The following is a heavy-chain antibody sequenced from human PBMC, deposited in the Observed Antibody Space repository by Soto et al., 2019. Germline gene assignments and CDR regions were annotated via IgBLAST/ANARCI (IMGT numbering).Heavy chain of an antibody. CDR2: ISSSGYI. Sequence: PGGSLRLSCAASGFNFNSYTINWVRQAPGKRLEWLSSISSSGYIFSTDSVRGRFTISRDNAKNSVYLQINSLRAEDTAVYFCARDCSGGSCYHGMDVWGQGTTVPVSS. CDR3: ARDCSGGSCYHGMDV. CDR1: GFNFNSYT. V-gene: IGHV3-21*01. D-gene: IGHD2-15*01. J-gene: IGHJ6*02.